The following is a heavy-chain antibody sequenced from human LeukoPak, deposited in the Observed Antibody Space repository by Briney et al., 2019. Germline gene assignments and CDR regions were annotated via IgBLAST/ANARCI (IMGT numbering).Heavy chain of an antibody. V-gene: IGHV3-66*02. CDR2: IYSGGST. CDR3: AGYLRYFDWSYDY. D-gene: IGHD3-9*01. CDR1: GFTVSSNY. Sequence: GGSLRLSCAASGFTVSSNYMSWVRQAPGKGLGGVSVIYSGGSTYYADSVKGRFTISRDNSKNTLYLQMNSLRAEDTAVYYCAGYLRYFDWSYDYWGQGTLVTVSS. J-gene: IGHJ4*02.